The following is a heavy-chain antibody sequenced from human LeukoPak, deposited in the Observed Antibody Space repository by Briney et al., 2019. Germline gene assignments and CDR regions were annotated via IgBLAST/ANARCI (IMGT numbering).Heavy chain of an antibody. CDR1: GGSISSYTYY. Sequence: ETLSLTCTVSGGSISSYTYYWGWIRQPPGKGLEWVAIVKPDGSQDYYVDSVKGRFTISRDNAQNSLYLQMNSLRVDDTAVYYCARGQGWVDPWGQGTLVTVSS. V-gene: IGHV3-7*01. CDR3: ARGQGWVDP. CDR2: VKPDGSQD. J-gene: IGHJ5*02.